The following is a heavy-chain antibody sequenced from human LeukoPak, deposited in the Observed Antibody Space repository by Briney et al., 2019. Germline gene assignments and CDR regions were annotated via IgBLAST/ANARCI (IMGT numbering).Heavy chain of an antibody. J-gene: IGHJ4*02. V-gene: IGHV1-8*01. D-gene: IGHD1-26*01. CDR2: MNPNSGNT. CDR1: GYTFTSYD. CDR3: ANLYSGSYYQDY. Sequence: ASVKVSCKASGYTFTSYDINWVRQATGQGLEWMGWMNPNSGNTGYAQKFQGRVTMTRNTSISTAYMGLSSLRSEDTAVYYCANLYSGSYYQDYWGQGTLVTVSS.